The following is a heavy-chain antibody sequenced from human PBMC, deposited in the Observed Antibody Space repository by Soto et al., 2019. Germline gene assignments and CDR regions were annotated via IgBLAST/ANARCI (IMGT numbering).Heavy chain of an antibody. J-gene: IGHJ6*02. CDR2: IWYDGSNK. Sequence: HPGGSLRLSCAASGFTFSSYGMHWVRQAPGKGLEWVAVIWYDGSNKYYADSVKGRFTISRDNSKNTLYLQMNSLRDEDTAVDYCARDPSGYKQDYYGMDVCGQVTTVTVSS. CDR1: GFTFSSYG. D-gene: IGHD1-1*01. V-gene: IGHV3-33*01. CDR3: ARDPSGYKQDYYGMDV.